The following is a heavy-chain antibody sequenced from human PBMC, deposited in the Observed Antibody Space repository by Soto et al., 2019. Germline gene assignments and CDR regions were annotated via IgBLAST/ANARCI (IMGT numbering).Heavy chain of an antibody. CDR2: ISGSGGST. CDR1: GFTFSSYA. CDR3: AKDVTPANYYYYYMDV. J-gene: IGHJ6*03. V-gene: IGHV3-23*01. Sequence: GGSLRLSCAASGFTFSSYAMSWVRQAPGKGLEWVSAISGSGGSTYYADSVKGRFTISRDNSKNTLYLQMNSLRAEDTAVYYCAKDVTPANYYYYYMDVWGKGTTVTVSS. D-gene: IGHD4-4*01.